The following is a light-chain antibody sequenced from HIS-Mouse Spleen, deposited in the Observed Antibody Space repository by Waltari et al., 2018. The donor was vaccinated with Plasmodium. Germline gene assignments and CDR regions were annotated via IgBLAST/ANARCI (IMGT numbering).Light chain of an antibody. CDR2: EGS. Sequence: QSALTQPASVSGSPGQSITISCTGTSSDVGGYNLVSWYQQHPGKAPKLMIYEGSKRPSGVFNRVSGSKSGNTASLTISGLQAEDEADYDCCSYAGSSTNWVFGGGTKLTVL. CDR3: CSYAGSSTNWV. J-gene: IGLJ3*02. CDR1: SSDVGGYNL. V-gene: IGLV2-23*01.